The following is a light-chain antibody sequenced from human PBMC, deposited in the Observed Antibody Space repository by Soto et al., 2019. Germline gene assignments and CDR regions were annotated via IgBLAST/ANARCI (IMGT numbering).Light chain of an antibody. V-gene: IGKV3-15*01. CDR1: QSVSSN. CDR3: QQYNFWRSIT. CDR2: DTS. Sequence: EIVMTQSPATLSVSPGESATLSCRASQSVSSNLAWYQHKPGQAPRLLIYDTSTRAAGIPARFSGSGSGTDFTLTISSLQSEDFAVYYCQQYNFWRSITFGQGTRLEIK. J-gene: IGKJ5*01.